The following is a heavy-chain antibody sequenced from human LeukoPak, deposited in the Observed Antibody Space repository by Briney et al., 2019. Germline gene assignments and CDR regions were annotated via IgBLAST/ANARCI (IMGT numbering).Heavy chain of an antibody. CDR2: INPSGGST. Sequence: ASVKLSCKSSASIFINYYMYWVRQAPGQGLEWMAIINPSGGSTTYAQNFHGRVTMTRDTSTSTVYLEVNSLRSDDTAVYCCAREGYGSGRRFGLDVWGQGTTVTVSS. D-gene: IGHD3-10*01. CDR3: AREGYGSGRRFGLDV. V-gene: IGHV1-46*01. J-gene: IGHJ6*02. CDR1: ASIFINYY.